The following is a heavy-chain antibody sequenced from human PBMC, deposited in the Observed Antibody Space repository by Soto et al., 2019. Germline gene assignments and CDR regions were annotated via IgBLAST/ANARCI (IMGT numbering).Heavy chain of an antibody. CDR1: GFTFSNFG. CDR2: ISSDGGDK. CDR3: VKGSEVARQELDH. J-gene: IGHJ4*02. Sequence: QVQLVESGGGGVQPGRSPRLSCAASGFTFSNFGMHWVRQAPGKGLEWVAAISSDGGDKYYSHSVKDRFTISRDNSKNTLFLQMNSLRVEDTAVYYCVKGSEVARQELDHWGQGILVTVSS. D-gene: IGHD2-15*01. V-gene: IGHV3-30*18.